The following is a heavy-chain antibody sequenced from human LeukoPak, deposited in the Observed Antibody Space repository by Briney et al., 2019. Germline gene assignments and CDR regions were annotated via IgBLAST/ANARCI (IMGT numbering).Heavy chain of an antibody. J-gene: IGHJ4*02. CDR3: ASSRYDSSGYYGIIGY. Sequence: GGSLRLSCAASGFTFSSYAMSWVRQAPGKGLEWVSAISGSGGSTYYADSVKGRFTISRDNSKNTLYLQMNSLRAEDTALYYCASSRYDSSGYYGIIGYWGQGTLVTVSS. CDR2: ISGSGGST. CDR1: GFTFSSYA. V-gene: IGHV3-23*01. D-gene: IGHD3-22*01.